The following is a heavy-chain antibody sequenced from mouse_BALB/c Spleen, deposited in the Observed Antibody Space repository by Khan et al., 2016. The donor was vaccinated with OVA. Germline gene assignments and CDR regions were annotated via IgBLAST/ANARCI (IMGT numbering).Heavy chain of an antibody. V-gene: IGHV1S56*01. CDR1: GYTFTSYD. D-gene: IGHD2-4*01. Sequence: QVQLQQSGPELVKPGALVKISCKASGYTFTSYDINWVKQRPGQGLEWIGRIYPGDGSSKYNEKFKDKATLTADTSSSTAYMQLTSLASENAAVDFYARERLRGVAMDYWGQGTSVTVSS. CDR3: ARERLRGVAMDY. J-gene: IGHJ4*01. CDR2: IYPGDGSS.